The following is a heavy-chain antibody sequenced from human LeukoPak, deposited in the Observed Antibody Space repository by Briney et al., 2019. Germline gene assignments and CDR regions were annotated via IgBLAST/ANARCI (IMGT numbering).Heavy chain of an antibody. J-gene: IGHJ6*02. CDR1: GFTVSSYY. Sequence: GGSLRLSCAASGFTVSSYYMTWVRQAPGKGLEWVSVMYSGGSTYYADSVKGRVTISRDNSQNTVFLQMNSVRVEDTAVYYCARSYSNHLFGMDVWGQGTAVTVSS. V-gene: IGHV3-66*01. D-gene: IGHD4-11*01. CDR3: ARSYSNHLFGMDV. CDR2: MYSGGST.